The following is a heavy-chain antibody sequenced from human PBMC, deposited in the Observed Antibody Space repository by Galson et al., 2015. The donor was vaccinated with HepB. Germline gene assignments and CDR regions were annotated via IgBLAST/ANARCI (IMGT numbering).Heavy chain of an antibody. J-gene: IGHJ4*02. Sequence: QSGAEVKKPGESLKISCKGSGYIFTSKWIGWVRQLPGKGLEWMGIIYPDDSDTRYSPSFQGQVTISVDKSTSTAYLQWSSLKASDTAMYYCARPRPVPYWGQGTLVTVSS. D-gene: IGHD2-2*01. V-gene: IGHV5-51*03. CDR2: IYPDDSDT. CDR1: GYIFTSKW. CDR3: ARPRPVPY.